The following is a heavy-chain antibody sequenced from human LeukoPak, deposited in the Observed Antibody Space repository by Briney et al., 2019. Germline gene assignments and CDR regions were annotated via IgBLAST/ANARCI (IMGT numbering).Heavy chain of an antibody. CDR1: GGSIRSSYYY. D-gene: IGHD3-10*01. J-gene: IGHJ5*02. CDR2: IYVSGSP. Sequence: SETLSLTCTVSGGSIRSSYYYWGWIRQPPGRGREWIGSIYVSGSPYYNPSLKSRVTISVDTAKNQFSLKLNSVTAADTAVYYWARHYGPWGQGTLVTVSS. CDR3: ARHYGP. V-gene: IGHV4-39*01.